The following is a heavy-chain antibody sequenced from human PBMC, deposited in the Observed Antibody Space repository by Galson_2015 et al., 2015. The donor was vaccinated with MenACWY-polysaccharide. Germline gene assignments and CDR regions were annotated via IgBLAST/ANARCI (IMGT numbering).Heavy chain of an antibody. CDR2: TSGRGGST. J-gene: IGHJ4*02. V-gene: IGHV3-23*01. CDR1: GFTFSTYA. CDR3: GRSRVDY. Sequence: SLRLSCAGSGFTFSTYAMSWVRQAPGKGLEWVSSTSGRGGSTYYADSVKGRFTISRDNSKNTLYLQMISLRVEDTAIYYCGRSRVDYWGQGTLVTVSS. D-gene: IGHD2-2*01.